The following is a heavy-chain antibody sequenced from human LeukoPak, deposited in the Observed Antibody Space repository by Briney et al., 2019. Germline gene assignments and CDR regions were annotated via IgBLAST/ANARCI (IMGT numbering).Heavy chain of an antibody. J-gene: IGHJ6*03. CDR2: ISSSSSYI. D-gene: IGHD3-10*01. Sequence: GGSLRLSCAASGFTFSSYTMIWVRQAPGKGLEWVSSISSSSSYIYDADSVKGRFTISRDNSKNTLYLQMGSLRAEDMAVYYCARDPTILWFGEYYYYYMDVWGKGTTVTISS. CDR3: ARDPTILWFGEYYYYYMDV. V-gene: IGHV3-21*01. CDR1: GFTFSSYT.